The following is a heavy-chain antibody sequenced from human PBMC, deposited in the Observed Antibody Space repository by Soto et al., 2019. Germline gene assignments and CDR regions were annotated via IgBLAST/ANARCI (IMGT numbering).Heavy chain of an antibody. V-gene: IGHV4-39*01. J-gene: IGHJ6*02. CDR3: ARLKWLYRSYYYGMDV. D-gene: IGHD2-8*02. CDR1: GGSISSSSYY. CDR2: IYYSGST. Sequence: QLQLQESGPGLVKPSETLSLTCTVSGGSISSSSYYWGWIRQPPGKGLWWIGSIYYSGSTYYNPSLKSRVTISVDTSKNQFSLKLSSVTAADTAVYYCARLKWLYRSYYYGMDVWGQGTTVTVSS.